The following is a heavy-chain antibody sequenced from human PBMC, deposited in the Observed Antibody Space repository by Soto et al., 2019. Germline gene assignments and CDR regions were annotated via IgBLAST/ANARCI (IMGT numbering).Heavy chain of an antibody. D-gene: IGHD3-3*01. CDR1: GFTFSSYG. CDR2: ISYDGSNK. V-gene: IGHV3-30*18. Sequence: GGSLRLSCAASGFTFSSYGMHWVRQAPGKGLEWVAVISYDGSNKYYADSVKGRFTISRDNSKNTLYLQMNSLRAEDTAVYYCAKDYEYYELWSGYYYYYGMDVWGQGTTVTVSS. CDR3: AKDYEYYELWSGYYYYYGMDV. J-gene: IGHJ6*02.